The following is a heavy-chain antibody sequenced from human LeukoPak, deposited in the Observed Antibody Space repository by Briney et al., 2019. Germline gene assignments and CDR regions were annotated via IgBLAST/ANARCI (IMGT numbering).Heavy chain of an antibody. Sequence: ASVKVSSKASGYTFTGYYMHWVRQAPGQGLEWMGWINPNSGGTNYAQKFQGRVTMTRDTSISTAYMELSRLRSDDTAVYYCARDVEEYCSSTSCYIVDYWGQGTLVTVSS. D-gene: IGHD2-2*01. J-gene: IGHJ4*02. CDR1: GYTFTGYY. CDR2: INPNSGGT. CDR3: ARDVEEYCSSTSCYIVDY. V-gene: IGHV1-2*02.